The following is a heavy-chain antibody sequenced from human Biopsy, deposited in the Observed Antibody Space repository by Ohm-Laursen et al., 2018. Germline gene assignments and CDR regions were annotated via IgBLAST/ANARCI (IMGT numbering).Heavy chain of an antibody. D-gene: IGHD1-7*01. CDR1: GGSLSSYS. J-gene: IGHJ4*02. V-gene: IGHV4-4*07. Sequence: TLSLTCSVSGGSLSSYSWSWIRQSAGKGLVWIGRPYTSGDTNYNPSLKSRVSVSEDTSRRQFSLRLTSVTAADTAVYYCATGPKRLTGTSYFESWGRGILVTVSS. CDR3: ATGPKRLTGTSYFES. CDR2: PYTSGDT.